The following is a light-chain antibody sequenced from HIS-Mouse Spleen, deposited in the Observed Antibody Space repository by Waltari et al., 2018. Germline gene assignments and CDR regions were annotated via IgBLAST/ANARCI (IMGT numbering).Light chain of an antibody. Sequence: SSELTQDPAVSVALGQTVRITCHGGSLRSYYASWYQQKPGQAPVLVLYGKNNRPSRIPDRVSGSSSANTASWTITGAQADDEADYYCNSRDSSGNHVVFGGGTKLTGL. J-gene: IGLJ2*01. CDR3: NSRDSSGNHVV. CDR1: SLRSYY. CDR2: GKN. V-gene: IGLV3-19*01.